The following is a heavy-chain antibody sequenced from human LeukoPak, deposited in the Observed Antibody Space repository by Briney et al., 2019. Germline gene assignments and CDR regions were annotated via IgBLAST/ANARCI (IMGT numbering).Heavy chain of an antibody. D-gene: IGHD4-17*01. Sequence: ASVKVSCKASGGTFSSYAISWVRQAPGQGLEWMGGIIPIFGAANYAQKFQGRVTITADKSTSTAYMELSSLRSEDTAVYYCSRARIYGVTGTGSAFDIWGQGTMVTVSS. J-gene: IGHJ3*02. V-gene: IGHV1-69*06. CDR3: SRARIYGVTGTGSAFDI. CDR1: GGTFSSYA. CDR2: IIPIFGAA.